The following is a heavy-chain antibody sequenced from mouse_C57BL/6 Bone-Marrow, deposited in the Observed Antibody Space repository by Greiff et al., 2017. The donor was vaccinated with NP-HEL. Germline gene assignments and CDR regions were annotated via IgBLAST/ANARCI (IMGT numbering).Heavy chain of an antibody. V-gene: IGHV1-18*01. CDR2: INPNNGGT. D-gene: IGHD1-1*01. J-gene: IGHJ1*03. Sequence: EVQWVESGPELVKPGASVKIPCKASGYTFTDYNMDWVKQSHGKSLEWIGDINPNNGGTIYNQKFKGKATLTVDKSSSTAYMELRSLTSEDTAVYYCARGGSSYGYFDVWGTGTTVTVSS. CDR1: GYTFTDYN. CDR3: ARGGSSYGYFDV.